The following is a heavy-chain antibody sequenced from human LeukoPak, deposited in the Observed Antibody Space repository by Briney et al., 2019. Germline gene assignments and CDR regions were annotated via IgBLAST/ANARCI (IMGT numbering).Heavy chain of an antibody. Sequence: PGGSLRLSCAASGFTFSSYAMSWVRQAPGKGLEWVSAISGSGGSTYYADSVKGRFTISRDSSKNTLYLQMNSLRAEDTAVYYCAKYDSSGYYAKFDYWGQGTLVTVSS. J-gene: IGHJ4*02. D-gene: IGHD3-22*01. CDR2: ISGSGGST. V-gene: IGHV3-23*01. CDR3: AKYDSSGYYAKFDY. CDR1: GFTFSSYA.